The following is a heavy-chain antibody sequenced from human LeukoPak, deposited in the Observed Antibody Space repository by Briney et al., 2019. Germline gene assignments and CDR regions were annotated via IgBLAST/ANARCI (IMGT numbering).Heavy chain of an antibody. CDR1: GFTFDDYA. J-gene: IGHJ4*02. CDR3: AKDGNYDFWSGYMPLDY. V-gene: IGHV3-9*01. Sequence: GGSLRLSCAASGFTFDDYAMHWVRQAPGKGLEWVSGISWNSGSIGYADSVKGRFTISRDNAKNSLYLQMNSLRAEDTALYSCAKDGNYDFWSGYMPLDYWGQGTLVTVSS. CDR2: ISWNSGSI. D-gene: IGHD3-3*01.